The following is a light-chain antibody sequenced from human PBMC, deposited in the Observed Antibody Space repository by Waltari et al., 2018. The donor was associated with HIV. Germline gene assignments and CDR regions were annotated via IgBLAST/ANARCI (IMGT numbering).Light chain of an antibody. CDR1: GFPKQS. CDR2: KDT. V-gene: IGLV3-25*03. CDR3: QSLDTSNTWV. J-gene: IGLJ3*02. Sequence: SYALTQPPSVSVSPGPTARITSPGDGFPKQSAHWYQQKPGQAPVMVMYKDTERPSGIPGRFSGSSSGTTVTLTISGVQAEDEADYHCQSLDTSNTWVFGGGTKLTVL.